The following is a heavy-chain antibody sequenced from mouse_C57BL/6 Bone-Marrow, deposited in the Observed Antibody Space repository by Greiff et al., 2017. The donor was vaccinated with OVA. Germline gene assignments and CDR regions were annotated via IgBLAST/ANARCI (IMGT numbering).Heavy chain of an antibody. V-gene: IGHV5-17*01. D-gene: IGHD1-1*01. CDR1: GFTFSDYG. Sequence: EVKLMESGGGLVKPGGSLKLSCAASGFTFSDYGMHWVRQAPEKGLEWVAYISSGSSTIYYADTVKGRFTISRDNAKNTLFLQMTSLRSEDTAMYYCARATVVAYYYAMDYGGQGTSVTVSA. CDR3: ARATVVAYYYAMDY. CDR2: ISSGSSTI. J-gene: IGHJ4*01.